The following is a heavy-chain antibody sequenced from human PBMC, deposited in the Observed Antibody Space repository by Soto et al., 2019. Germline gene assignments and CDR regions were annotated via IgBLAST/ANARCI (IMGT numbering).Heavy chain of an antibody. Sequence: TSETLSLTCAVSGVSIHNSHSFWGWIRQPPGKGLEFIGSVYHSGGSYYNPSLKGRVTISVDTSNNQISLRVNSVTAADTAVYYCGRVVEGATRHTQSDPWGQAMLVTVSS. V-gene: IGHV4-39*02. J-gene: IGHJ5*02. CDR1: GVSIHNSHSF. D-gene: IGHD2-15*01. CDR3: GRVVEGATRHTQSDP. CDR2: VYHSGGS.